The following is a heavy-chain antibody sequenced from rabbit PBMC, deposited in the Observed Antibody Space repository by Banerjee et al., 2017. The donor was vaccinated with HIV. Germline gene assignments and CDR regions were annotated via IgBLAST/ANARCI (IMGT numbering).Heavy chain of an antibody. CDR3: ARAGEGGDGYLNL. CDR2: IEPIFGNT. Sequence: QEQLVESGGGLVQPGGSLKLTCTASGFDFSNYGVSWVRQAPGKGLEWIGYIEPIFGNTYYANWVNGRFTISSHNAQNTLYLQLNSLTAADTATYFCARAGEGGDGYLNLWGPGTLVTVS. D-gene: IGHD5-1*01. CDR1: GFDFSNYG. V-gene: IGHV1S47*01. J-gene: IGHJ4*01.